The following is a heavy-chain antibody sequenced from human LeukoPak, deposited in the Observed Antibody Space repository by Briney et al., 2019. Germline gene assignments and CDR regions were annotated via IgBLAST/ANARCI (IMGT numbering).Heavy chain of an antibody. Sequence: SETLSLTCTVSGYSISSGYYWGWIRQPPGKGLEWIGSIYHSGSTYYNPSLKSRVTISVDTSKNQFSLKLSSVTAADTAVYYCARDGVTALDYWGQGTLVTVSS. CDR3: ARDGVTALDY. CDR1: GYSISSGYY. J-gene: IGHJ4*02. CDR2: IYHSGST. D-gene: IGHD2-21*02. V-gene: IGHV4-38-2*02.